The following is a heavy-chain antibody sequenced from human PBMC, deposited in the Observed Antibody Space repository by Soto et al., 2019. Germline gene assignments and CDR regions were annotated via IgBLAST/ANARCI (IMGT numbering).Heavy chain of an antibody. Sequence: EVQLVESGGGLVQPGGSLRLSCAASGFTFSSYEMNWVRQAPGKGLEWVSYISSSGSTIYYADSVKGRFTLSRDNAKNSLYLQMNSLSAEDTAVYYCARAMVRGVYGMDVWGQGTTVTVSS. D-gene: IGHD3-10*01. CDR2: ISSSGSTI. V-gene: IGHV3-48*03. CDR3: ARAMVRGVYGMDV. J-gene: IGHJ6*02. CDR1: GFTFSSYE.